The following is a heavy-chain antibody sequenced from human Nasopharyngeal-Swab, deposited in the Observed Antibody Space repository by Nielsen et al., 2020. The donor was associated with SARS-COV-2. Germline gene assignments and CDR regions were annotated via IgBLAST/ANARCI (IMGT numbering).Heavy chain of an antibody. CDR3: ARHLSHDYGDPETYYYFDY. D-gene: IGHD4-17*01. J-gene: IGHJ4*02. V-gene: IGHV4-39*01. Sequence: RQAPGKGLEWIGSIYYSRSTYYNPSLKSRVTISVDTSKNQFSLKLSSVTAADTAVYYCARHLSHDYGDPETYYYFDYWGQGTLVTVSS. CDR2: IYYSRST.